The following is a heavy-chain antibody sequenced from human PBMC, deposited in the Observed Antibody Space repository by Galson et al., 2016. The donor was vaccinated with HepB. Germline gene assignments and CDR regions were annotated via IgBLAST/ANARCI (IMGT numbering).Heavy chain of an antibody. Sequence: SLRLSCAASGFTFSSYWMHWVRQVPGKGLMWVSRINSDGSSTSYADSVKGRFTISRDNAKNTLYLQMNSLRAEDTAVYFCARDLQYYDFRSGLHYYYYYGMDVWGQGPTVTVSS. V-gene: IGHV3-74*01. D-gene: IGHD3-3*01. CDR1: GFTFSSYW. CDR2: INSDGSST. J-gene: IGHJ6*02. CDR3: ARDLQYYDFRSGLHYYYYYGMDV.